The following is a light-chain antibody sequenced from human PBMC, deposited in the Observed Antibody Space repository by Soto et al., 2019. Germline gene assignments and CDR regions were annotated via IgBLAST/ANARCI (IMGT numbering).Light chain of an antibody. CDR3: QQYDNLPLT. CDR2: DAS. V-gene: IGKV1-33*01. CDR1: QDITNS. J-gene: IGKJ3*01. Sequence: DIQMTQSPSSLSASVGDRVTITCQASQDITNSLNWYQQKPGKAPKVLIDDASILETGVPSRFSGSGSGTDFTLTIISLQPEDVATYYCQQYDNLPLTFGPGTTVDIE.